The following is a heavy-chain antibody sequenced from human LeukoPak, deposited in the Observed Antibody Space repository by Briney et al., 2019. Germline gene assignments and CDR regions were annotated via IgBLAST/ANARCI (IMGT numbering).Heavy chain of an antibody. CDR3: ASRSYDSSAYYFDY. CDR2: IYYSGST. D-gene: IGHD3-22*01. CDR1: GGSISSYY. J-gene: IGHJ4*02. V-gene: IGHV4-59*01. Sequence: SETLSLTCTVSGGSISSYYWSWIRQPPGKGLEWIGYIYYSGSTNYNPSLKSRVAISVDTSKNQFSLKLTSVTAADTAVYFCASRSYDSSAYYFDYWGQGTLVTVSS.